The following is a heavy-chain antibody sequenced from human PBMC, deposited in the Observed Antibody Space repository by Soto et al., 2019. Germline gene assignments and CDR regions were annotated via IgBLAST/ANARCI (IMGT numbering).Heavy chain of an antibody. D-gene: IGHD3-10*01. J-gene: IGHJ4*02. V-gene: IGHV1-69*02. CDR2: VNPIVSMS. CDR3: ASSYGSGYRAVDY. Sequence: QVQLVQSGAEVKRPGSSVKVSCTASGDTLNFYSINWVRQAPGLGLEWMGRVNPIVSMSNYAQKFQGRVTMTADKSTSTAYMELSSRRSEDTAIYYCASSYGSGYRAVDYWGQGARVTVSS. CDR1: GDTLNFYS.